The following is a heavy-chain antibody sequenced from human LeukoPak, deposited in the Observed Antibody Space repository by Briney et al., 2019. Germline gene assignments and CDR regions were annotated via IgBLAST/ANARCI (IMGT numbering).Heavy chain of an antibody. CDR1: GFTFSSSA. D-gene: IGHD3-9*01. Sequence: GGSLRLSCAASGFTFSSSAMSWVRQAPGKGLEWVSVIYSCGSTYYADSVKGRFTISRDNAKNSLYLQMNNLRVEDTAMYYCAGRTGFIIKDWGQGTLVTVSS. CDR3: AGRTGFIIKD. CDR2: IYSCGST. J-gene: IGHJ4*02. V-gene: IGHV3-23*03.